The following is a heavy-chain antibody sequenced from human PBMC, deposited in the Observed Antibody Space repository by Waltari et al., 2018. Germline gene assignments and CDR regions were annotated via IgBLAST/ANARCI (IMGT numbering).Heavy chain of an antibody. Sequence: QVQLVQSGAEVKKSGASVKVSCKASGYTFTTFSIHWVRQAPGQRLEWMGWINAGNGDRKYSQKFQGRLTVTRDTYANTAYMDLSSLRSEETAVYYCTRGIKRGYSSGPENFDYWGQGALVTVSS. CDR2: INAGNGDR. J-gene: IGHJ4*02. CDR3: TRGIKRGYSSGPENFDY. D-gene: IGHD5-18*01. CDR1: GYTFTTFS. V-gene: IGHV1-3*01.